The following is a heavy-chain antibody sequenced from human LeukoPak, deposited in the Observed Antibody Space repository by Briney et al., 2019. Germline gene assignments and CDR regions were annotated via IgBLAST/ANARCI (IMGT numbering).Heavy chain of an antibody. J-gene: IGHJ4*02. Sequence: GRSLTLSCESYGFIFDDYAMQWPRQATGKGLEWVSGISWNSGSIGYADSVKGRFTISRDNAKNSLYLQMNSLRAEDMALYYCAKDISVGSSSWFDYWGQGTLVTVSS. CDR1: GFIFDDYA. V-gene: IGHV3-9*03. CDR2: ISWNSGSI. CDR3: AKDISVGSSSWFDY. D-gene: IGHD6-13*01.